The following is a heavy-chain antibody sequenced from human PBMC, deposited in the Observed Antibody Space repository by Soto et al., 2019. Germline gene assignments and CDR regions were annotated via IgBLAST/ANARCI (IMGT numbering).Heavy chain of an antibody. V-gene: IGHV4-39*01. D-gene: IGHD6-13*01. CDR1: YGSISSSSYY. CDR3: ARHRIAAAGTLDNWFDT. CDR2: IYYSGST. J-gene: IGHJ5*02. Sequence: SETLSLTCPFSYGSISSSSYYLGFLLQPPLKGLEWIGSIYYSGSTYYNPSLKSRVTISVDTSKNQFSLKLSSVTAADTAVYYCARHRIAAAGTLDNWFDTWGQGTLVTVSS.